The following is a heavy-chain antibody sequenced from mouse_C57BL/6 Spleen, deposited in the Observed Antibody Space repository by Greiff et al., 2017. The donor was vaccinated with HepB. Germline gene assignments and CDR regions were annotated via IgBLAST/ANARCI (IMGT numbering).Heavy chain of an antibody. J-gene: IGHJ4*01. D-gene: IGHD3-3*01. CDR3: ARRRLGSGYAMDY. CDR1: GYTFTSYW. CDR2: IDPSDSYT. Sequence: QVQLQQPGAELVKPGASVKLSCKASGYTFTSYWMQWVKQRPGQGLEWIGEIDPSDSYTNYNQKFKGKATFTVDTSSSTAYMQLSSLTSEDSAVYYCARRRLGSGYAMDYWGQGTSVTVSS. V-gene: IGHV1-50*01.